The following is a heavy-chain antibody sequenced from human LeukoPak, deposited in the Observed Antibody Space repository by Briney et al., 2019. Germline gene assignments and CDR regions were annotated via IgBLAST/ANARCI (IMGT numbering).Heavy chain of an antibody. D-gene: IGHD2-8*02. CDR1: GGSISSSSYY. J-gene: IGHJ4*02. CDR2: ISYSGST. Sequence: SETLSLTCTVSGGSISSSSYYWGWIRQPPGKGLKWIQSISYSGSTYYNPSLKSRVTISIDTSKNQFSLKLSSVTAADTAMYYCARLPTDLLAFDYWGQGTLVTVSS. CDR3: ARLPTDLLAFDY. V-gene: IGHV4-39*01.